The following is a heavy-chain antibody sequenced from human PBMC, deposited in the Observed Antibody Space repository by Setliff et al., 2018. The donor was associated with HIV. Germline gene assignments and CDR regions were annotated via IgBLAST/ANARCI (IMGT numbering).Heavy chain of an antibody. V-gene: IGHV1-18*04. CDR1: SNTFINDV. J-gene: IGHJ4*02. D-gene: IGHD4-17*01. CDR3: ARRATTGDYHHFFYF. Sequence: ASVKVSCKASSNTFINDVFNWVRQAPGQGLEWMGWISVYNGKGNYAQKFQDRISMTTDTSTSTVYMELRSLVSDDTAVYYCARRATTGDYHHFFYFCGQGTLVTVSS. CDR2: ISVYNGKG.